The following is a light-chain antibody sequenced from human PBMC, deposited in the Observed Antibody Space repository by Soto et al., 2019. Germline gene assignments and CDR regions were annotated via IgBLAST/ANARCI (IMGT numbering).Light chain of an antibody. Sequence: QSVLTQPPSVSAAPGQKVTISCSGGSSNIGINIVSWYQQLPGTAPKLLIYEDNKRPSAIPDRFSGSTYGTSATLGITALQTGDEADYYCASWDTSLNSGVFGGGTQLTVL. CDR1: SSNIGINI. CDR2: EDN. V-gene: IGLV1-51*02. J-gene: IGLJ2*01. CDR3: ASWDTSLNSGV.